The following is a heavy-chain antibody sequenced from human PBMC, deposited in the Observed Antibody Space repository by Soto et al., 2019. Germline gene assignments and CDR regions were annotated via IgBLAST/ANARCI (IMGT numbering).Heavy chain of an antibody. CDR1: GFTFSSYA. J-gene: IGHJ6*02. CDR3: ARDNPRLGYYYGMDV. V-gene: IGHV3-30-3*01. Sequence: GGSLRLSCAASGFTFSSYAMHWVRQAPGKGLEWVAVISYDRSNKFFADSVKGRFTLSRDNSKNTLYLQMNSLRAEDTAVYFCARDNPRLGYYYGMDVWGQGTTVTVSS. CDR2: ISYDRSNK.